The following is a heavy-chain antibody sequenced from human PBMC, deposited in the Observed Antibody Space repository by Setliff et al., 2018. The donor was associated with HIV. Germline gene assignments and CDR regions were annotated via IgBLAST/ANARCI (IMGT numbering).Heavy chain of an antibody. Sequence: PSETLSLTCTVSGGSISSHYWSWIRQPPGKGLEWIGSIYYSGSTNYNPSLKSRVTISVDTSKNQFSLKLSSVTAADTAVYYCARDGGGSSWYRESAFDIWGQGTMVTVSS. CDR2: IYYSGST. D-gene: IGHD6-13*01. CDR3: ARDGGGSSWYRESAFDI. CDR1: GGSISSHY. J-gene: IGHJ3*02. V-gene: IGHV4-59*11.